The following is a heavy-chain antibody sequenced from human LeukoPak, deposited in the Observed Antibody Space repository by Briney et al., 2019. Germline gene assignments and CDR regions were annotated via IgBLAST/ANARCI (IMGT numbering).Heavy chain of an antibody. CDR3: ARDRETRGFDY. Sequence: SETLSLTCAVSGYSISSGYYWGWIRQPPGKGLEWIGSIYHSGSTYYNPSLKSRVTISVDTSKNQFSLKLSSVTAADTAVYYCARDRETRGFDYWGQGTLVTVSP. D-gene: IGHD5-24*01. V-gene: IGHV4-38-2*02. CDR2: IYHSGST. CDR1: GYSISSGYY. J-gene: IGHJ4*02.